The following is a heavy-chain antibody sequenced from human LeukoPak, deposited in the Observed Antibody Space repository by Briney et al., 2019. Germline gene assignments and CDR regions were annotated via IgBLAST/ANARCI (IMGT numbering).Heavy chain of an antibody. CDR2: INWNGGRT. D-gene: IGHD3-10*01. CDR1: GFTFDDYG. Sequence: PGGSLRLSCAASGFTFDDYGMNWVRQAPGKGLEWVSGINWNGGRTGYADSVKGRFTISRDNAKKSLYVQMNSLRAEDTALYYCAREYYGSGSYYNVGYWGQGTLVTVSS. J-gene: IGHJ4*02. CDR3: AREYYGSGSYYNVGY. V-gene: IGHV3-20*04.